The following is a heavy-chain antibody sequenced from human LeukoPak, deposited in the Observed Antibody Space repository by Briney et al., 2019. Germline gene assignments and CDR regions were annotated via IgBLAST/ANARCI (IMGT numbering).Heavy chain of an antibody. Sequence: GGSLRLSCAASGFTFSSHAMSWVRQAPGKGLEWVAVISYDGSNKYYADSVEGRFTISRDNSKNTLYLQMNSLRAEDTAVYYCARDRGSGYFRGAFDIWGQGTMVTVSS. V-gene: IGHV3-30-3*01. CDR1: GFTFSSHA. J-gene: IGHJ3*02. CDR3: ARDRGSGYFRGAFDI. CDR2: ISYDGSNK. D-gene: IGHD3-22*01.